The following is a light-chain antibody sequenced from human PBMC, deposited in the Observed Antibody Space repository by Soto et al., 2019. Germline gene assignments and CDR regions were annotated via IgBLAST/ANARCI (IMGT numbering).Light chain of an antibody. V-gene: IGLV2-23*01. CDR2: EGS. CDR1: SSDVGSYNL. J-gene: IGLJ1*01. CDR3: CSYAASSPRA. Sequence: QSLLTQPSSVSGSPGQSITISCTGTSSDVGSYNLVSWYKQHPGKAHKLMIYEGSKRPSGVSNRFSGSKSGNTASLTISGLQDEDEADYYCCSYAASSPRAFGPGTKVTVL.